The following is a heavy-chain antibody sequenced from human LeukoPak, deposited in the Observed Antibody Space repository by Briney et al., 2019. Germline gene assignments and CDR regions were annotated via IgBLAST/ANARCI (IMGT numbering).Heavy chain of an antibody. V-gene: IGHV7-4-1*02. Sequence: ASVKVSCKASGYSFNSQGMNWVRQAPGQGLEWMGWINTDSGNPTYAQGFTGRFVFSLDSSVSTAYLQISNLMPEDTAKFYCAREILRFDIWGQGTMVIVSS. CDR1: GYSFNSQG. CDR2: INTDSGNP. J-gene: IGHJ3*02. CDR3: AREILRFDI.